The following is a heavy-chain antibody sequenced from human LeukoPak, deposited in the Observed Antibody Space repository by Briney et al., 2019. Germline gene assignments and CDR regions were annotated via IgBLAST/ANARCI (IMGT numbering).Heavy chain of an antibody. CDR2: ISGGGNST. D-gene: IGHD2-15*01. CDR3: AKARAVVVVAATNY. J-gene: IGHJ4*02. V-gene: IGHV3-23*01. Sequence: PGGSLRLSCAASGFTFSNYAMSWVRQAPGKGLEWVSAISGGGNSTYYADSVKGRFTISRDSSKNTLFLQMNSLRAEDTAVYYCAKARAVVVVAATNYWGQGTLVTVSS. CDR1: GFTFSNYA.